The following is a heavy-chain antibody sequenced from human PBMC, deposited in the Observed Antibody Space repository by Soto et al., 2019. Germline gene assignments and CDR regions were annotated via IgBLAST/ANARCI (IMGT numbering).Heavy chain of an antibody. CDR1: GGTFSSYA. CDR2: IIPIFGTA. D-gene: IGHD1-7*01. J-gene: IGHJ6*02. V-gene: IGHV1-69*13. Sequence: SVKVSCKASGGTFSSYAISWVRQAPGQGLEWMGGIIPIFGTANYAQKFQGRVTITADESTSTAYMELSSLRSEDTAVYYCARDEPQKITGTFLPLGPYYYGMDVWGQGTTVTVSS. CDR3: ARDEPQKITGTFLPLGPYYYGMDV.